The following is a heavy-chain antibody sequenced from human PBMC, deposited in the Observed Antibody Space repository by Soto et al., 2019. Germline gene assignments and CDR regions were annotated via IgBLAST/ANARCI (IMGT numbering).Heavy chain of an antibody. CDR3: ARIHTEYCSGGSCYPTPNFDY. V-gene: IGHV4-31*03. Sequence: QVQLQESGPGLVKPSQTLSLTCTVSGGSISSGGYYWSWIRQHPGKGLEWTGYIYYSRSTYYNPSLKSRVTISVDTSKNQFSLKLSSVTAADTAVYYCARIHTEYCSGGSCYPTPNFDYWAQGTLVTVSS. D-gene: IGHD2-15*01. J-gene: IGHJ4*02. CDR1: GGSISSGGYY. CDR2: IYYSRST.